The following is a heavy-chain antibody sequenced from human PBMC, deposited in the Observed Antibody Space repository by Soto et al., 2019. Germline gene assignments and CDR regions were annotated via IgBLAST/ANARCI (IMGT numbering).Heavy chain of an antibody. CDR1: DVTIRSSNG. D-gene: IGHD2-8*01. V-gene: IGHV4-4*02. CDR2: IYHSGST. CDR3: AGHGDPCTNGVCYGPPYNWFDP. J-gene: IGHJ5*02. Sequence: SEPMSNRYAVSDVTIRSSNGWSWVSPHPGKGLEWIGEIYHSGSTNYNPSLKSRVTISVDKSKNQFSLKLSSVTAADTAVYYCAGHGDPCTNGVCYGPPYNWFDPWGQGTLVTVSS.